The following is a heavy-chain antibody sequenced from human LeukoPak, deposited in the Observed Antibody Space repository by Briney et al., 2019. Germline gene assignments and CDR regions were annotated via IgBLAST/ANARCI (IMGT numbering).Heavy chain of an antibody. CDR1: GYTFTSYD. CDR2: MTPNSGDT. D-gene: IGHD3-10*01. J-gene: IGHJ4*02. CDR3: ARNYYRTGDFDY. V-gene: IGHV1-8*01. Sequence: ASVKVSCKASGYTFTSYDINWVRQATGQGLEWMGWMTPNSGDTGYAQKFQGRVTMTRNTSIGTAYMELSSLISEDTAVYYCARNYYRTGDFDYWGQGTLVTVSS.